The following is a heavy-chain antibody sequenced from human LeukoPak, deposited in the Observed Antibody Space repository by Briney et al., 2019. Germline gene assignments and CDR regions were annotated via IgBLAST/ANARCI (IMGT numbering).Heavy chain of an antibody. J-gene: IGHJ5*02. CDR2: VYHSGSA. Sequence: SETLSLTCSVSRYSITNGYYWGWIRQSPGKGLEWIGNVYHSGSAYYNPSLQSRVTMSVDTSKKQFSLHMTSVTAADTAVFYCVRVVPRRGSSWYEPYNWFDPWGQGTLVIVSS. D-gene: IGHD6-13*01. CDR3: VRVVPRRGSSWYEPYNWFDP. V-gene: IGHV4-38-2*02. CDR1: RYSITNGYY.